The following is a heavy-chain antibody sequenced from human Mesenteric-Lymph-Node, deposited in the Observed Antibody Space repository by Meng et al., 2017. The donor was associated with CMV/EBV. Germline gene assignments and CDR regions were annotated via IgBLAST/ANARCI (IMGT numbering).Heavy chain of an antibody. D-gene: IGHD3-16*01. Sequence: SGFTFRAYAMGWVRQAPGKGLEWVSVIYTANHGTRYADSVEGRFTISRDDSKNTLYLQMDSLRAEDTAIYYCARGWSGGVDYYFDYWGQGTLVTVSS. CDR1: GFTFRAYA. V-gene: IGHV3-23*03. CDR2: IYTANHGT. J-gene: IGHJ4*02. CDR3: ARGWSGGVDYYFDY.